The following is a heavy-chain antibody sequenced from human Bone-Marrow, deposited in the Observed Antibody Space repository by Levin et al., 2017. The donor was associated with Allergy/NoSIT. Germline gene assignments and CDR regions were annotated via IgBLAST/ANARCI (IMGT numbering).Heavy chain of an antibody. J-gene: IGHJ4*02. CDR1: GFTFNSYS. D-gene: IGHD1-26*01. Sequence: LSLTCATSGFTFNSYSLNWVRQAPGKGLEWVAHIAVGSTSTYYADSVKGRFTISRDNAKNSLYLQMNSLRDEDTAVYYCAGRFDYWGQGTLVTVSS. CDR3: AGRFDY. V-gene: IGHV3-48*02. CDR2: IAVGSTST.